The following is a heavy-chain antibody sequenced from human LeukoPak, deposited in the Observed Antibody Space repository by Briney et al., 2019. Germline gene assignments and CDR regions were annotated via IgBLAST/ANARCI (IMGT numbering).Heavy chain of an antibody. CDR2: ISGSGGST. CDR3: ARSSGSYGPTAYYYGMDV. Sequence: GGSLRLSCAASGFTFSSYAMSWVRQAPGKGLEWVSAISGSGGSTYYADSVKGRFTISRHNSKNTLYFQMNSLRAEDTAVYYCARSSGSYGPTAYYYGMDVWGQGTTVTVSS. D-gene: IGHD1-26*01. V-gene: IGHV3-23*01. J-gene: IGHJ6*02. CDR1: GFTFSSYA.